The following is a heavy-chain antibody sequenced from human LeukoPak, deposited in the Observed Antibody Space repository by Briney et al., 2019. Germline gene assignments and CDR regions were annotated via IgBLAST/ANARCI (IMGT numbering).Heavy chain of an antibody. D-gene: IGHD6-19*01. Sequence: GGSLRLSCAASGFTFSSYSMNWVRQAPGKGLEWVSSISSSSSYIYYADSVKGRFTISRDNAKNSLYLQMNSLRAEDTAVYYCARDPLVGRRYSSGYFDYWGQGTLVTVSS. CDR3: ARDPLVGRRYSSGYFDY. CDR1: GFTFSSYS. J-gene: IGHJ4*02. CDR2: ISSSSSYI. V-gene: IGHV3-21*01.